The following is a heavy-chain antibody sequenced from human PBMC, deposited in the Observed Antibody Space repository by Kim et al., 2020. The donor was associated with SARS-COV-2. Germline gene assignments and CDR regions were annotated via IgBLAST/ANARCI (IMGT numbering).Heavy chain of an antibody. V-gene: IGHV3-15*01. Sequence: GGSLRLSCAASGFTFSNAWMSWVRQAPGKGLEWVGRIKSKTDGGTTDYAAPVKGRFTISRDDSKNTLYLQMNSLKTEDTAVYYCTTRGIYGDYRPGGYYYYYYGMDVWGQGTTVTVSS. CDR3: TTRGIYGDYRPGGYYYYYYGMDV. CDR2: IKSKTDGGTT. J-gene: IGHJ6*02. CDR1: GFTFSNAW. D-gene: IGHD4-17*01.